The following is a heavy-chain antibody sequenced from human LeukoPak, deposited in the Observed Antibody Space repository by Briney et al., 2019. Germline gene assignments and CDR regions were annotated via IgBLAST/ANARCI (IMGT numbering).Heavy chain of an antibody. CDR1: GGSISSYY. Sequence: SETLSLTCTVSGGSISSYYWSWIRQPPGKGPEWIGYIYYSGSTNYNPSLKSRVTISVDTSKNQFSLKLSSVTAADTAVYYCAKTTQQLEFDYWGQGTLVTVSS. V-gene: IGHV4-59*01. CDR3: AKTTQQLEFDY. CDR2: IYYSGST. J-gene: IGHJ4*02. D-gene: IGHD6-13*01.